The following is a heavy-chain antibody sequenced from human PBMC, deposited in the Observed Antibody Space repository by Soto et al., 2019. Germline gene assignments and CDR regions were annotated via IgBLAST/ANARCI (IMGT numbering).Heavy chain of an antibody. CDR2: ISYDGSNK. CDR3: AKDRGYCSGGSCYGMDV. CDR1: GFTFSSYG. J-gene: IGHJ6*02. V-gene: IGHV3-30*18. Sequence: QLGGSLRLSCAASGFTFSSYGMHWVRQAPGKGLEWVAVISYDGSNKYYADSVKGRFTISRDNSKNTLYLQMNSLRAEDTAVYYCAKDRGYCSGGSCYGMDVWGQGTTVTVSS. D-gene: IGHD2-15*01.